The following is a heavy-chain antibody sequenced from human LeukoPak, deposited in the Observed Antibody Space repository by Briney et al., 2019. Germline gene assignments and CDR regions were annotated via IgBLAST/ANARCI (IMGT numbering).Heavy chain of an antibody. CDR3: ARDLDSSSGYYYYGMDV. CDR2: INPNSGGT. D-gene: IGHD6-13*01. V-gene: IGHV1-2*04. Sequence: ASVKVSCKAPGSAFTGYYMHWVRQAPGQGLEWMGRINPNSGGTNYAQKFQGWVTMTRDTSISTAYMELSRLRSDDTAVYYCARDLDSSSGYYYYGMDVWGRGTTVTVSS. CDR1: GSAFTGYY. J-gene: IGHJ6*02.